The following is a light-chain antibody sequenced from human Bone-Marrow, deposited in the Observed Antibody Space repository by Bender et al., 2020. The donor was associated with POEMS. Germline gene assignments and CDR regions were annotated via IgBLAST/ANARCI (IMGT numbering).Light chain of an antibody. Sequence: QSVLTQPPSASGSPGQSVTISCVGTTSDVGGHDYVSWYQQHPAKAPKLMIYDVSKRPSGVPDRFSASKSGNTASLTISGLQAEDEADYYCCSCRGTNTLVLGGGTKLTVL. V-gene: IGLV2-8*01. CDR3: CSCRGTNTLV. CDR1: TSDVGGHDY. J-gene: IGLJ3*02. CDR2: DVS.